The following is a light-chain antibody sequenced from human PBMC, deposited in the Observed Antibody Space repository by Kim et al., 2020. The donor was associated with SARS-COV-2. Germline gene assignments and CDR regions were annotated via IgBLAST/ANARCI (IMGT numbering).Light chain of an antibody. CDR3: QQWKT. CDR1: QSVSSTH. J-gene: IGKJ1*01. CDR2: GAS. V-gene: IGKV3-20*01. Sequence: EIVLTQSPGTLSLSPGETATLSCRTSQSVSSTHLTWYQQRRGQAPRLLIYGASSRATGIPDRFSGSGSGTDFTLTISRLEPEDFAVYYCQQWKTFGQGTKVDIK.